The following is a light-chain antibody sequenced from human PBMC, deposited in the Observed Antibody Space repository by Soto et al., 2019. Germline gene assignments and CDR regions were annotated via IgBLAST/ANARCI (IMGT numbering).Light chain of an antibody. CDR1: SSDVGAFNY. Sequence: QSALTQPASVSGSPGQAITISCSGTSSDVGAFNYVSWYQQYPGKAPKLIIYEVTYRPSGVSNRFSGSKSGNTASLTISGLQAEDEADYYCSSYSSSSALDVIFGGGTKVTVL. CDR2: EVT. V-gene: IGLV2-14*01. J-gene: IGLJ2*01. CDR3: SSYSSSSALDVI.